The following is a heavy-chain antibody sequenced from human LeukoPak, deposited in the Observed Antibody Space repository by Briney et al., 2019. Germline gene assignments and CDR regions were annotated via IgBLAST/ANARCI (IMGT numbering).Heavy chain of an antibody. V-gene: IGHV1-69*13. CDR2: IIPIFGTA. CDR1: GYTLTELS. Sequence: SVKVSCKVSGYTLTELSMHWVRQAPGQGLEWMGGIIPIFGTANYAQKFQGRVTITADESTSTAYMELSSLRSEDTAVYYCTTSVVVVAATMYYGMDVWGQGTTVTVSS. CDR3: TTSVVVVAATMYYGMDV. J-gene: IGHJ6*02. D-gene: IGHD2-15*01.